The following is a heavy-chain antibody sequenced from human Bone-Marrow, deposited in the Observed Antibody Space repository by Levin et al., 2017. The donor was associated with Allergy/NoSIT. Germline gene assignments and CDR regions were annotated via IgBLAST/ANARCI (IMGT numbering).Heavy chain of an antibody. J-gene: IGHJ4*02. D-gene: IGHD1-14*01. CDR3: ARIGGNHNYDY. CDR2: INPNTAVT. Sequence: GESLKISCEASGYTFTAYYMHWVRQAPGQGLEWMGRINPNTAVTDYAQKFQGRVTMTRDTSISTAYMELSSLRSDDTAMYYWARIGGNHNYDYWGQGTLVTVSS. CDR1: GYTFTAYY. V-gene: IGHV1-2*06.